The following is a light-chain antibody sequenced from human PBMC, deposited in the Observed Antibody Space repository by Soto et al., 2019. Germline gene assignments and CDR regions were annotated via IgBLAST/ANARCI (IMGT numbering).Light chain of an antibody. CDR3: QQYKKWPRT. Sequence: EVVMTQSPATLSVSPGERATLSCRASETFNSNLAFYQQKPGQAPRLLIYDASTRSTGIPARFSGSGSGTEFTLTISSLQSEDFAVYYCQQYKKWPRTFGHGTKVDIK. V-gene: IGKV3-15*01. CDR1: ETFNSN. J-gene: IGKJ1*01. CDR2: DAS.